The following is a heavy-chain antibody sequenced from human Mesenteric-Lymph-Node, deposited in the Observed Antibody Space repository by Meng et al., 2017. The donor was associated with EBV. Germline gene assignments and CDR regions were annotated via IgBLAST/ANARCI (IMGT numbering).Heavy chain of an antibody. D-gene: IGHD5-18*01. CDR3: ARVWGGYSFGLSDY. Sequence: QLRQSWADVRKPGYAVQVSCKASGGSFSPYTITWVRQAPGQGLEWMGRIIPMFGTAKYAQNFQGRVTITADESTNTAYMELSSLRSDDTAVYYCARVWGGYSFGLSDYWGQGTLVTVSS. CDR2: IIPMFGTA. J-gene: IGHJ4*02. CDR1: GGSFSPYT. V-gene: IGHV1-69*01.